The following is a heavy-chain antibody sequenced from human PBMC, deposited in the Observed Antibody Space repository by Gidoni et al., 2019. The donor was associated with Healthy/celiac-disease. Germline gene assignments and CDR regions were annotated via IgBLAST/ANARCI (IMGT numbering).Heavy chain of an antibody. CDR3: ARAYVSYSSSWADAFDI. D-gene: IGHD6-13*01. CDR2: IIPIFGTA. V-gene: IGHV1-69*01. Sequence: QVQLVQSGAEVKKPGSSVKVSCKASGGTFSSYAISWVRQAPGQGLEWMGGIIPIFGTANYAQKFQGRVTITADESTSTAYMELSSLRSEDTAVYYCARAYVSYSSSWADAFDIWGQGTMVTVSS. J-gene: IGHJ3*02. CDR1: GGTFSSYA.